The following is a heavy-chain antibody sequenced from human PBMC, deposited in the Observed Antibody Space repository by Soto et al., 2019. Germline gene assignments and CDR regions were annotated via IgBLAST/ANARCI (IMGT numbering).Heavy chain of an antibody. D-gene: IGHD2-21*01. CDR1: GDSISNYY. CDR2: THDNGRT. J-gene: IGHJ4*02. Sequence: QVQLQESGPGLVKPSETLSLTCKVSGDSISNYYCSWIRQTPGKGLEWLGYTHDNGRTTYNPSLNSRVTISIKTSKNHFSLKRTPVTAADTAGYYCATGKINGNIPDFDYWAQGTLSPSPQ. CDR3: ATGKINGNIPDFDY. V-gene: IGHV4-59*08.